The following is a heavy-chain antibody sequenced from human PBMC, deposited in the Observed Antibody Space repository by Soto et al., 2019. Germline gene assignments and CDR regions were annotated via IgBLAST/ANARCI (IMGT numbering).Heavy chain of an antibody. CDR2: TYYRSKWYF. V-gene: IGHV6-1*01. D-gene: IGHD1-1*01. CDR1: GDSVSSSSAG. J-gene: IGHJ6*03. CDR3: ARGSWDDVSGHYYMDV. Sequence: SQTLSLTCAISGDSVSSSSAGWNWIRQTPSRGLEWLGRTYYRSKWYFNYAVSVESRITINPDTSKNQFSLQLSSVTPDDTAVYYCARGSWDDVSGHYYMDVWGKGTTVTVYS.